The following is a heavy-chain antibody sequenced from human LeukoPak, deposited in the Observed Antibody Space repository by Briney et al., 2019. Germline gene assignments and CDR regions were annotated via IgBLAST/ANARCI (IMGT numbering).Heavy chain of an antibody. CDR2: ISSNGGST. Sequence: GSLRLPCSASGFTLSNYAMDWVRQAPGKGLEYVSAISSNGGSTYYADSVKGRFTISRDNSKNTLYLQMSSLRAEDTAVYYCVQSGSPEMATNAFDYWGQETLVTVSS. CDR1: GFTLSNYA. D-gene: IGHD5-24*01. V-gene: IGHV3-64D*06. J-gene: IGHJ4*02. CDR3: VQSGSPEMATNAFDY.